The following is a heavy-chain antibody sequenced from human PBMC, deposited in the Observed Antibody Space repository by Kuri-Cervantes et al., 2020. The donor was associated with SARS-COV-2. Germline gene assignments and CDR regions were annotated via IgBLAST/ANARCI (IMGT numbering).Heavy chain of an antibody. Sequence: LRLSCAVSGVPVTGGTYSWAWIRQAAGKGLEWIGHLDTSGSTTYNPSLTGRVTISLDPSNNQVSLRLTSATAADMAVYYCGKVSWLQLWRRYSDSWGQGTLVTVSS. V-gene: IGHV4-61*09. CDR3: GKVSWLQLWRRYSDS. D-gene: IGHD5-24*01. J-gene: IGHJ4*02. CDR1: GVPVTGGTYS. CDR2: LDTSGST.